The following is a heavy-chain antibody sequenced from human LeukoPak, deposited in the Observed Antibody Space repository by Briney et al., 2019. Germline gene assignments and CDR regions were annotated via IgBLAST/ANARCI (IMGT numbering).Heavy chain of an antibody. Sequence: GGSLSLSCAVSGSIFSKYWMTWVRQAPGKGLEWVANINQDGSDKSYVDSVKGRFTISRDNAKNSLYLEMNSLRAEDTALYYCVRDQGAAGDYWGQGTLVIVSS. J-gene: IGHJ4*02. D-gene: IGHD6-13*01. CDR2: INQDGSDK. CDR1: GSIFSKYW. V-gene: IGHV3-7*01. CDR3: VRDQGAAGDY.